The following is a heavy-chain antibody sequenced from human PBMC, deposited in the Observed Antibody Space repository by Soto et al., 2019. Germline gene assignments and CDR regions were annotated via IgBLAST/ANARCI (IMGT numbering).Heavy chain of an antibody. J-gene: IGHJ5*02. D-gene: IGHD4-17*01. CDR1: GFTFSSYW. Sequence: EVQLVQSGGGLVQPGGSLTLSCGVSGFTFSSYWMHWVRLAPGKGLVWVSRINPDGRTTTYAETVKGRFTISRDNANSTLYRQMHSLRAEDTGIYYCTSDPHGDYVTWFDPWGQGTLVTVAS. V-gene: IGHV3-74*01. CDR2: INPDGRTT. CDR3: TSDPHGDYVTWFDP.